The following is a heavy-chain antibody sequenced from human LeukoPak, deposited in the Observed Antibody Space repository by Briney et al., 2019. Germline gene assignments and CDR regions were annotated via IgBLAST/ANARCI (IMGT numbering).Heavy chain of an antibody. CDR1: GFSFSSYT. Sequence: GGSLRLSCAPSGFSFSSYTIQWVRQAPGKGLEWVSSISALSTYISYADSVKGRFTISRDNVEKSAYLELSGLTAHDTAIYYCARGGIAGRPVYYYYFDVWGKGTTVTVSS. D-gene: IGHD6-6*01. CDR2: ISALSTYI. J-gene: IGHJ6*03. V-gene: IGHV3-21*01. CDR3: ARGGIAGRPVYYYYFDV.